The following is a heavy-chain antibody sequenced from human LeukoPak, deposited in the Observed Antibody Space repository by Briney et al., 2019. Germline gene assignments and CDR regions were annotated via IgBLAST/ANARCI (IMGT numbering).Heavy chain of an antibody. J-gene: IGHJ6*02. Sequence: GASVKVSCKASGGTFISYTISWVRQARGQGREWMGRIIPILGIANYAQKFQGRVTITADKSTSTAYMELSSLRSEDTAVYYCARGPEPTADYYYGMDVWGQGTTVTVSS. CDR2: IIPILGIA. CDR3: ARGPEPTADYYYGMDV. V-gene: IGHV1-69*02. CDR1: GGTFISYT.